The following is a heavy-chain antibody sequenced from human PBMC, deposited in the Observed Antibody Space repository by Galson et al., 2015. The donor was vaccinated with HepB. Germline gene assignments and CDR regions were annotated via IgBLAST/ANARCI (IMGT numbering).Heavy chain of an antibody. Sequence: SLRLSCATSGFTFSDYYMNWIRQAPGKGLEWVSYTGRGYNHTNYADSVKGRFTISRDNAKNVVFLQMTSLRAEDTGVYFCARDLVRGVIGYWGQGTLITVSS. CDR2: TGRGYNHT. J-gene: IGHJ4*02. V-gene: IGHV3-11*05. CDR3: ARDLVRGVIGY. D-gene: IGHD3-10*02. CDR1: GFTFSDYY.